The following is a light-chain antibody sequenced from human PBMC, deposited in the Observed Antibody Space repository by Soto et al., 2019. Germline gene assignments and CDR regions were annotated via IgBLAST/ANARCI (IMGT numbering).Light chain of an antibody. V-gene: IGLV1-47*02. CDR1: SSNIGSNY. CDR3: GAWDDSLSGPA. J-gene: IGLJ2*01. Sequence: QSVLTQPPSASGTPGQSVTISCSGSSSNIGSNYVYWYQQLPGTAPKLLIYSNNQRPSGVPDRFSGSKSGTSASLAISGLRSEDEADYYCGAWDDSLSGPAFGGGTKLTVL. CDR2: SNN.